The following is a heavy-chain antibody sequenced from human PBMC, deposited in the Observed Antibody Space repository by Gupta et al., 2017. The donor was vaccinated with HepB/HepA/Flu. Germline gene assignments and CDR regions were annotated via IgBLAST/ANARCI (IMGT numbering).Heavy chain of an antibody. J-gene: IGHJ4*02. CDR2: IYHGGST. D-gene: IGHD3/OR15-3a*01. CDR3: ARGKRRTGLDY. CDR1: GGSVISGRYS. V-gene: IGHV4-61*01. Sequence: HVQLQESGPGLVKPPDTLSLTCTSSGGSVISGRYSWSWIRQPPGKGLEWIGYIYHGGSTNYNPSHKSRVTIAVDTSKKQFSRKLSSVTAADMAVYYAARGKRRTGLDYWGQGTLVTVSS.